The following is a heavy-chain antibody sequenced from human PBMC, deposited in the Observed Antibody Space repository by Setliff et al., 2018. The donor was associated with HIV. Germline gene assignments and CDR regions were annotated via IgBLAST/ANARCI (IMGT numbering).Heavy chain of an antibody. D-gene: IGHD2-15*01. J-gene: IGHJ4*02. Sequence: LRLSCVGSGFPFSAYSLSWVRMAPGKGLEWIAYIYMGNSNIYIGDSVKGRFTISRDNAKNSMYLQMNSLRAEDTAVYYCAKTPSLPYCSGGSCYSFDYWGQGTLVTVSS. V-gene: IGHV3-48*01. CDR3: AKTPSLPYCSGGSCYSFDY. CDR1: GFPFSAYS. CDR2: IYMGNSNI.